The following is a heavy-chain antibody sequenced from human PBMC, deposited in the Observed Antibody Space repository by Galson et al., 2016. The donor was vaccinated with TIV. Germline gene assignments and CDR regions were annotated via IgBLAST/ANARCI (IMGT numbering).Heavy chain of an antibody. V-gene: IGHV3-11*01. D-gene: IGHD1-26*01. J-gene: IGHJ6*02. CDR2: INYGGSPK. CDR1: GFTLSDYY. Sequence: SLRLSCAASGFTLSDYYMTWIRQAPGQGLEWLSFINYGGSPKYDADSMKGRLTTSRDIAKNSIYLDMSSLRTGDTAVYYCARYSGTFYALDVWGQGTTVTVS. CDR3: ARYSGTFYALDV.